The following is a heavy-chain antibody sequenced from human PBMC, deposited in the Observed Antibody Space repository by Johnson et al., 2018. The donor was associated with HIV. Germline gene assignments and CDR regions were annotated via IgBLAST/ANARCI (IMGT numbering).Heavy chain of an antibody. CDR1: GFTFSSYW. CDR2: IKQDGSEK. Sequence: VQLVESGGGLVQPGGSLRLSCAASGFTFSSYWMSWVRQAPGNGLEWVANIKQDGSEKYYVDSGKGRFTISRVNAKNSLYLQMNSLRAADTAVYYCARQSLRAFDIWGQGTMVTVSS. CDR3: ARQSLRAFDI. J-gene: IGHJ3*02. V-gene: IGHV3-7*01.